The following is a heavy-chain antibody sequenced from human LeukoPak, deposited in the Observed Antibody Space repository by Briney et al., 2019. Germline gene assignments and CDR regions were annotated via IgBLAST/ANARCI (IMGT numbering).Heavy chain of an antibody. CDR2: ISGSGGSI. Sequence: GGSLRLSCAASGFTFSSYAMSWVRQAPGKGLEWVPAISGSGGSIYYADSVKGRFTISRDNSKNTLYLQMNSLRAEDTAVYYCAKDPLRRQISYYFDYWGQGTLVIVSS. J-gene: IGHJ4*02. CDR1: GFTFSSYA. V-gene: IGHV3-23*01. D-gene: IGHD3-3*01. CDR3: AKDPLRRQISYYFDY.